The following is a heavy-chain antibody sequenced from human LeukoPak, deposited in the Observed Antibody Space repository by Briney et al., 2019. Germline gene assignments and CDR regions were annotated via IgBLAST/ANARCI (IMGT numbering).Heavy chain of an antibody. CDR3: QKESSMPVAGTAWPHYFDY. D-gene: IGHD6-19*01. CDR1: GFTFSSYE. Sequence: GGSLRLSCAASGFTFSSYEMNWVRQAPGKGLEWVSYISKSGSAIYYADSVKGRFTISRDNAKNSLYLQMNSLRSEETAVYYFQKESSMPVAGTAWPHYFDYWGQGTLVSVSS. V-gene: IGHV3-48*03. CDR2: ISKSGSAI. J-gene: IGHJ4*02.